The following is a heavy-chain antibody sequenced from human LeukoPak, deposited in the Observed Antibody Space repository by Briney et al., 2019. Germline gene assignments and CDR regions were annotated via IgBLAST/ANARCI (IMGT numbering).Heavy chain of an antibody. D-gene: IGHD1-26*01. Sequence: PGGSLRLSCAASGFTFSAYPMHWVRQAPGKGLEWVAIISYDGSIDFYADSVRGRFTISRDNSKNTLYLQMNSLRAEDTAVYYCASEFIVGAARQYYFDYWGQGTLVTVSS. V-gene: IGHV3-30-3*01. CDR1: GFTFSAYP. J-gene: IGHJ4*02. CDR2: ISYDGSID. CDR3: ASEFIVGAARQYYFDY.